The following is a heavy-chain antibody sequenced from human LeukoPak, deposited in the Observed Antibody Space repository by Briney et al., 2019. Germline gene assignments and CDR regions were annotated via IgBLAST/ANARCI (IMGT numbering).Heavy chain of an antibody. J-gene: IGHJ5*02. V-gene: IGHV3-23*01. CDR1: GFTFSSYA. CDR2: ISGSGGST. CDR3: AKDSSTYDIPSNWFDP. D-gene: IGHD3-9*01. Sequence: GGSLRLSCAASGFTFSSYAMSWVRQAPGKGLEWVSAISGSGGSTYYADSVKGRFTISRDNSKNTLYLQMNSLRAEDTAVYYCAKDSSTYDIPSNWFDPWGQGTLVTVSS.